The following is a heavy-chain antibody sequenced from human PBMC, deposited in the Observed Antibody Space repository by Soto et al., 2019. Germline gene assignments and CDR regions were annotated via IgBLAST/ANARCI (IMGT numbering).Heavy chain of an antibody. D-gene: IGHD3-10*01. CDR3: MRSGIPVHGSGSDF. V-gene: IGHV4-59*11. CDR2: FYYRGST. J-gene: IGHJ4*02. CDR1: GGSINSHY. Sequence: SGTLSLTCGVSGGSINSHYWNWVRQTPGKGLEWIGYFYYRGSTNYNPSLKSRVTISVDISKNQFSLKLSSVTAADTAVYYCMRSGIPVHGSGSDFRGQGTLVTVSS.